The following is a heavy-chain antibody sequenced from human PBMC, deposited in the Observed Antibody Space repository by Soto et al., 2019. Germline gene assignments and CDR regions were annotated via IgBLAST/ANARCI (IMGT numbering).Heavy chain of an antibody. CDR3: ARDALGEAGY. CDR1: GFTVSSNY. V-gene: IGHV3-53*02. J-gene: IGHJ4*02. Sequence: EVQLVETGGGLIQPGGSLRLSCAASGFTVSSNYMSWVRQAPGKGLEWVSVIYSGGSTYYEDSVKGRFTISRDNSKNTLYLQMNSLRAEETAVYYCARDALGEAGYWGQGTLVTVSS. CDR2: IYSGGST. D-gene: IGHD3-10*01.